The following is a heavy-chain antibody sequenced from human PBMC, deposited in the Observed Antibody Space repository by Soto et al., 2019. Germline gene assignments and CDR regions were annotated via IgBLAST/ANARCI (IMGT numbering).Heavy chain of an antibody. D-gene: IGHD3-3*01. J-gene: IGHJ4*02. CDR3: AKGRYDFWSPYYFDS. Sequence: EVQLVESGGRLVQPGRSLGLSCVGTGLNFDDFAMHWVRQAPGKGLEWVSGITWNSRGLAYADSVKGRFTISRDNARNSLYLQMDSLRDEDTALYYCAKGRYDFWSPYYFDSWGQGTLVTVSS. CDR2: ITWNSRGL. CDR1: GLNFDDFA. V-gene: IGHV3-9*01.